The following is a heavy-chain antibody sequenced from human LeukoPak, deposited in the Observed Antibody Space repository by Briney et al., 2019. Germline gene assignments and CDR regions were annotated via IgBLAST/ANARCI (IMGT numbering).Heavy chain of an antibody. CDR1: GFTFSSYA. Sequence: GGSLRLSCAASGFTFSSYAMSWVRQAPGKGLEWVSAISGSGGSTYYADPVKGRFTISRDNSKNTLYLQMNSLRAEDTAVYYCAKIRYGDYHFDYWGQGTLVTVSS. V-gene: IGHV3-23*01. CDR2: ISGSGGST. CDR3: AKIRYGDYHFDY. J-gene: IGHJ4*02. D-gene: IGHD4-17*01.